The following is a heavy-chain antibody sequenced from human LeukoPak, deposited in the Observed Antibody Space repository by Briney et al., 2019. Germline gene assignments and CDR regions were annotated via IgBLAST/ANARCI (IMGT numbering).Heavy chain of an antibody. Sequence: ASVKVSCKTSGYTFTSYYMSWVRQAPGQGLEWMGIINPSGGRTSYAQKFQGRVTVTRDTSTSTVYMELSSLRSEDTAVYYCARVSCSGGSCYSIDFWGQGTLVTVSS. D-gene: IGHD2-15*01. CDR2: INPSGGRT. CDR3: ARVSCSGGSCYSIDF. CDR1: GYTFTSYY. V-gene: IGHV1-46*01. J-gene: IGHJ4*02.